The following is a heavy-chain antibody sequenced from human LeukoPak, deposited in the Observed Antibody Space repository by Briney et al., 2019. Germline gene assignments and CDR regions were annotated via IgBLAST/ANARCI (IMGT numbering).Heavy chain of an antibody. CDR2: IYYSGST. J-gene: IGHJ4*02. CDR1: GGSISSYY. CDR3: ARAPLPSREADY. D-gene: IGHD3-10*01. V-gene: IGHV4-59*01. Sequence: SETLSLTCTVSGGSISSYYWSWIRQPPGKGLEWIGYIYYSGSTNYNPSLKSRVTISVDTSKNQFSLKLSSVTAADTAVYYCARAPLPSREADYWGQGTLVTVSS.